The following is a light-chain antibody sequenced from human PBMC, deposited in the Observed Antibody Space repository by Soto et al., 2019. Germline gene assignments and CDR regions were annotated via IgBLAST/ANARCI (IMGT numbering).Light chain of an antibody. CDR1: QSISSSY. Sequence: EIVLTQSPGTMSLSPGERATLSCRASQSISSSYLAWYQQRPGQAPRLLIYDAYNRATGIPPRFSGSGSGTDFTLTISSLEPEDSAVYYCQQRHMWPITFGQGTRLEIK. J-gene: IGKJ5*01. CDR2: DAY. CDR3: QQRHMWPIT. V-gene: IGKV3D-20*02.